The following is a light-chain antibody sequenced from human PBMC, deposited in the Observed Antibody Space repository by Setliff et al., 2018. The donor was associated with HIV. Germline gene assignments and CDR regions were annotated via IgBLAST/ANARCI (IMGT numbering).Light chain of an antibody. CDR3: SLYTTSDTNV. J-gene: IGLJ1*01. CDR2: EVS. V-gene: IGLV2-8*01. CDR1: SSDVGGYNY. Sequence: QSALAQPPSASGSPGQSVTISCTGTSSDVGGYNYVSWYRQYPGKAPKLMIYEVSKRPSGVPDRLSGSKSGNTASLTISGLQAEDEADYYCSLYTTSDTNVFGTGTKVTVL.